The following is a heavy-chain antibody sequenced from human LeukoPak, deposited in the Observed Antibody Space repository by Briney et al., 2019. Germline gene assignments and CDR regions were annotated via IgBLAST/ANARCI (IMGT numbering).Heavy chain of an antibody. Sequence: GGSLRLSCAASGFTFSSYEMNRVRQAPGKGLEWVSYISSSGSTIYYADSVKGRFTISRDNAKNSLYLQMNSLRVEDTAVYYCARDGRRGVVTQGGYFDYWGQGTLVTVSS. CDR3: ARDGRRGVVTQGGYFDY. J-gene: IGHJ4*02. V-gene: IGHV3-48*03. CDR2: ISSSGSTI. CDR1: GFTFSSYE. D-gene: IGHD4-23*01.